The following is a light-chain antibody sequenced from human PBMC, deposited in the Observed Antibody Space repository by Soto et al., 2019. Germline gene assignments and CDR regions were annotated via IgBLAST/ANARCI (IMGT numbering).Light chain of an antibody. Sequence: DIQMTQSPSTLSGSVGDRVTITCRASQSIVRWLAWYQQKPGKAPKLLIYDASSLESGVPSRFSGSGSGTEFTLTISSLQPDDFATYYCQQYNSYSRTFGQGTKVDIK. CDR3: QQYNSYSRT. CDR1: QSIVRW. V-gene: IGKV1-5*01. CDR2: DAS. J-gene: IGKJ1*01.